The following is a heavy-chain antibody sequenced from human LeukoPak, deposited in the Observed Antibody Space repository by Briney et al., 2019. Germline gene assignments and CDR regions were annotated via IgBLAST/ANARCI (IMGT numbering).Heavy chain of an antibody. CDR3: GTGDPRFDY. Sequence: GRTLSLSCAASGFSFSTYSMNCVRQAPGKGLQCVLYISSGSSAIYYTDAVKGRFTITRDDAKNSVYLQMNSVRTEDTAVYYCGTGDPRFDYWGQGTLVTVSS. CDR2: ISSGSSAI. V-gene: IGHV3-48*01. D-gene: IGHD1-14*01. J-gene: IGHJ4*02. CDR1: GFSFSTYS.